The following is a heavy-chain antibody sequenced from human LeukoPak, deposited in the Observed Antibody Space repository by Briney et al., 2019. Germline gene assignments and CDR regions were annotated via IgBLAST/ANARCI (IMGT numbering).Heavy chain of an antibody. CDR3: ARDPRGPTGYDSSGRDTFDY. D-gene: IGHD3-22*01. J-gene: IGHJ4*02. Sequence: SETLSLTCTVSGDSISSGTYFWGWIRQPPGKGLEWIASMSHTGSTYYNPSLKSRVTISIDTSNNQFSLRLSSVTAADTAVYYCARDPRGPTGYDSSGRDTFDYWGQGTLVTVFS. CDR2: MSHTGST. CDR1: GDSISSGTYF. V-gene: IGHV4-39*07.